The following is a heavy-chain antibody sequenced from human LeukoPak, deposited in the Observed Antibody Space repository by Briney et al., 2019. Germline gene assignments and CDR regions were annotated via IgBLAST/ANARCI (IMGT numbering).Heavy chain of an antibody. CDR2: IYSSSSYI. CDR3: ARDSPATYCSSTSCYAPYYYYYGMDV. CDR1: GFTFSSYS. Sequence: PGGSLRLSCAASGFTFSSYSMNWVRQAPGKGLEWVSSIYSSSSYIYYADSEKCRFTLSRDNAKNSLYLQMNSLRAEDTDVYSCARDSPATYCSSTSCYAPYYYYYGMDVWGQGTTVTVTS. V-gene: IGHV3-21*01. J-gene: IGHJ6*02. D-gene: IGHD2-2*01.